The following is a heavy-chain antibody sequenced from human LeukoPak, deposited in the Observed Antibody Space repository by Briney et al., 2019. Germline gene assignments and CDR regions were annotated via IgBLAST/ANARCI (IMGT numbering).Heavy chain of an antibody. D-gene: IGHD3-10*01. CDR3: ARDYPQLWFGELLPASPLDY. Sequence: GASVKVSCKASGGTLSSYAISWVRQAPGQGLEWMGRVIPILGIANYAQKFQGRVTITADKSTSTAYMELSSLRSEDTAVYYCARDYPQLWFGELLPASPLDYWGQGTLVTVSS. CDR1: GGTLSSYA. CDR2: VIPILGIA. J-gene: IGHJ4*02. V-gene: IGHV1-69*04.